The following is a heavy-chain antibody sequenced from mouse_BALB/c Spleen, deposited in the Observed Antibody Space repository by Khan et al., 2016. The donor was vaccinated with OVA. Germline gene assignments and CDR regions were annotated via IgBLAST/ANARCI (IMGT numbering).Heavy chain of an antibody. J-gene: IGHJ4*01. D-gene: IGHD2-4*01. V-gene: IGHV2-6-1*01. CDR3: ARQPYYYYNMMDY. CDR1: GFSLTNYG. CDR2: IWSDGSA. Sequence: QVQLKQSGPGLVAPSQSLSITCTISGFSLTNYGVHWVRQPPGKGLEWLVVIWSDGSATYNSAPKSRLTISKDNSKSQVFFKMNSLQTDETAIYFCARQPYYYYNMMDYWGQGTSVTVSS.